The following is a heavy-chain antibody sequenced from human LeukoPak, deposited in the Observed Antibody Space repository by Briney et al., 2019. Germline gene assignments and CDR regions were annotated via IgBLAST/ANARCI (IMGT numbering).Heavy chain of an antibody. CDR1: EFTFSSYA. V-gene: IGHV3-23*01. D-gene: IGHD2-15*01. CDR2: ISGGGGST. Sequence: GGSLRLSCAASEFTFSSYAMSWVRQAPGKGLEWVSVISGGGGSTYYADSVKGRFTISRDSSKNTLYLQMNSLRVEDTAVYYCAKDRSSGGSCYNYWGQGTLVTVSS. J-gene: IGHJ4*02. CDR3: AKDRSSGGSCYNY.